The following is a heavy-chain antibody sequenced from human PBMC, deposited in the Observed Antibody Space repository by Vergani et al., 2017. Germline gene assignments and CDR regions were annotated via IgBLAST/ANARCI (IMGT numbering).Heavy chain of an antibody. J-gene: IGHJ1*01. Sequence: QVHLVESGGGVVQPGRSLRLPCVVSGFTSSYCGMNWVRQAPGKGLEWVAVISYDGTQKYYADSVKGRFTISRDNSKSTLYLQMNSLRTEDTAVYYWATKSCGTPGCQIGYFREWVQGTLVTVSS. V-gene: IGHV3-30*03. CDR2: ISYDGTQK. CDR1: GFTSSYCG. D-gene: IGHD1-1*01. CDR3: ATKSCGTPGCQIGYFRE.